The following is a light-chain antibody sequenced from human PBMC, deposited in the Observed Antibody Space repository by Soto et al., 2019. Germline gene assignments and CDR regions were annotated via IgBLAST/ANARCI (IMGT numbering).Light chain of an antibody. CDR3: QQLNSYPNT. CDR1: QGISSH. CDR2: VAS. Sequence: DIQLTQSPSFLSASVGDRVTITCRASQGISSHLAWYQQQPGKAPKLLIYVASTLQSGVPSRFSGSGSGTEFTLTISGLQPDDFATYYCQQLNSYPNTFGQGTRLEIK. V-gene: IGKV1-9*01. J-gene: IGKJ5*01.